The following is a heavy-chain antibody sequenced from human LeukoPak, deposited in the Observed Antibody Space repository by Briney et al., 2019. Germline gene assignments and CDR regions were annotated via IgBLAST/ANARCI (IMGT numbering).Heavy chain of an antibody. J-gene: IGHJ6*03. Sequence: PGGSPRLSCAASGFTFSSYSMNWVRQAPGKGLEWVSYISSSSSTIYYAGSVKGRFTISRENSKNELYLQMNSLRAEDTAVYYCARLRYNDFWSGHWKYYYYMDVWGKGTTVTVSS. CDR1: GFTFSSYS. CDR3: ARLRYNDFWSGHWKYYYYMDV. D-gene: IGHD3-3*01. V-gene: IGHV3-48*01. CDR2: ISSSSSTI.